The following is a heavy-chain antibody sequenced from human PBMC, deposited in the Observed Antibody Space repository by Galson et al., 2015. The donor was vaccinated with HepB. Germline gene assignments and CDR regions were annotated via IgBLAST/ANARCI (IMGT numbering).Heavy chain of an antibody. V-gene: IGHV1-18*01. J-gene: IGHJ3*02. CDR2: ISAYNGNT. Sequence: SVKVSCKASGYTFTSYGISWVRQAPGQGLEWMGWISAYNGNTNYAQKLQGRVTMTTDTSTSTACMELRSLRSDDTAVYYCARDEGVVVISGDAFDIWGQGTMVTVSS. D-gene: IGHD3-22*01. CDR3: ARDEGVVVISGDAFDI. CDR1: GYTFTSYG.